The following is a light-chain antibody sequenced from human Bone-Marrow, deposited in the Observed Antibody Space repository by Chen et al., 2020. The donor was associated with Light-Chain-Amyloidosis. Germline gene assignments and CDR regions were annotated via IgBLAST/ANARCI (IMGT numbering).Light chain of an antibody. Sequence: NFMLTQPHSVSESPGKTVLISCTRSSGSIATNYVQWYQQRTGSPPTTGISEVDQRPSGVPERFSGSIDRSSTSASLTISGLKTEGEADCYCQYYRGSSKGVFGGGTKLTVL. J-gene: IGLJ3*02. CDR2: EVD. V-gene: IGLV6-57*01. CDR3: QYYRGSSKGV. CDR1: SGSIATNY.